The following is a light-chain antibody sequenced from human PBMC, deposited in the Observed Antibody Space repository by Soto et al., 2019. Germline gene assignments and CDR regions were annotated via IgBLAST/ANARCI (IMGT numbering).Light chain of an antibody. J-gene: IGKJ1*01. CDR3: QHTYNIPLT. CDR1: QSISTF. CDR2: AAS. Sequence: DIQMTQSPSSLSASVGDRVTITCRASQSISTFLNWYQQKPGKAPKLLIYAASSLQRGVPSRFSGSGSGTDFTLTVTSLQSEDFATYYCQHTYNIPLTFGQGTKVEIK. V-gene: IGKV1-39*01.